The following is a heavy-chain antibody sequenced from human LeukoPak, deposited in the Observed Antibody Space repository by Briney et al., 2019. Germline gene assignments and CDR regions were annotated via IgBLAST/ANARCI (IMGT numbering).Heavy chain of an antibody. Sequence: APVKVSCKASGYTFTSYYMHWVRQAPGQGLEWMGIINPSGGSTSYAQKFQGRVTMTRDTSTSTVYMELSSLRSEDTAVYYCARDPLEDYVWGSYLGGAFDIWGQGTMVTVSS. D-gene: IGHD3-16*02. J-gene: IGHJ3*02. CDR3: ARDPLEDYVWGSYLGGAFDI. V-gene: IGHV1-46*01. CDR2: INPSGGST. CDR1: GYTFTSYY.